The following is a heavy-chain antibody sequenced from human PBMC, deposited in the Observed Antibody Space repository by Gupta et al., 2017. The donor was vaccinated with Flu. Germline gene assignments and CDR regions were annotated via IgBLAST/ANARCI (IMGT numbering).Heavy chain of an antibody. V-gene: IGHV3-74*03. CDR1: GFTFSGSY. CDR2: INPDGSST. CDR3: ATVTTGC. Sequence: EVQLVESGGGLVQPGGSLRLSCAASGFTFSGSYLQWVRQAPGKGLVWVSRINPDGSSTTYADSVKGRFTISRDNAKNTLYLQMNSPGADDTAVYYCATVTTGCWGQGTLVTVSS. J-gene: IGHJ4*02. D-gene: IGHD4-17*01.